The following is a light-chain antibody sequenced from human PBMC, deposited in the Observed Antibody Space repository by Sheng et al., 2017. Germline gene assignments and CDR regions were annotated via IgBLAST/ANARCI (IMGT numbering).Light chain of an antibody. Sequence: DIQMTQSPSAMSASVGDRVTITCRASQGITNYLTWFQQKPGTVPKRLIYAASSLQSGVPSRFSGSRSGTEFTLTISSLQPDDFATYYCQHYNSYPFTFGPGTKVHIK. CDR2: AAS. CDR1: QGITNY. J-gene: IGKJ3*01. CDR3: QHYNSYPFT. V-gene: IGKV1-17*03.